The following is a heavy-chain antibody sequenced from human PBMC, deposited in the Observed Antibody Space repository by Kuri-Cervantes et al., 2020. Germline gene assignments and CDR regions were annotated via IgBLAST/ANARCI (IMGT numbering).Heavy chain of an antibody. D-gene: IGHD2-2*01. CDR2: INPNSGGT. CDR1: GYTFTGYY. V-gene: IGHV1-2*04. Sequence: ASVKVSCKASGYTFTGYYMHWVRQAPGQGLEWMGWINPNSGGTNYAQKFQGWVTMTRDTSISTAYMELSRLRSDDTAVYYCARAGPTYCSSTSCYAGGFDPWGQGTLVTDSS. CDR3: ARAGPTYCSSTSCYAGGFDP. J-gene: IGHJ5*02.